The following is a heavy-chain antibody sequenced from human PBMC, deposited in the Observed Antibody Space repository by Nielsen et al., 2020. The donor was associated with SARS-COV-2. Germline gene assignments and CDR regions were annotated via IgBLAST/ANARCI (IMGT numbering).Heavy chain of an antibody. J-gene: IGHJ4*02. CDR2: ISYDGSNK. D-gene: IGHD3-22*01. CDR3: AKEGANYYDSFYFDY. Sequence: GESLKISCAASGFTFSSYWMSWVRQAPGKGLEWVAVISYDGSNKYYADSVKGRFTISRDNSKNTLYLQMNSLRAEDTALYYCAKEGANYYDSFYFDYWGQGTLVTVSS. CDR1: GFTFSSYW. V-gene: IGHV3-30*18.